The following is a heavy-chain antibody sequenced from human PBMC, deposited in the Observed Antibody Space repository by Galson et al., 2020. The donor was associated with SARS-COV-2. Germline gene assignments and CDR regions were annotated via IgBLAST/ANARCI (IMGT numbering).Heavy chain of an antibody. CDR1: GFTLSNYW. D-gene: IGHD3-10*01. CDR3: ARESAVQGGYYMDV. V-gene: IGHV3-74*01. J-gene: IGHJ6*03. Sequence: GGSLRLPCVASGFTLSNYWMHWVRQAPGKGLVWVSRIHRDGSATIYADSVKGRFTISRDNAKNTLNLEMISLRAEDTAVYYGARESAVQGGYYMDVWGKGTTVTVSS. CDR2: IHRDGSAT.